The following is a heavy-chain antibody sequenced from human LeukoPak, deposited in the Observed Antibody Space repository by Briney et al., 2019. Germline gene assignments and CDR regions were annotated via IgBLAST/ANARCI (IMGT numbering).Heavy chain of an antibody. V-gene: IGHV3-23*01. J-gene: IGHJ4*02. CDR2: ISGSGGST. CDR3: AKISWELLPDYFDY. Sequence: GGSLRLSCAASGFTFTNNAMTWVRQAPGKGLEWVSSISGSGGSTDYTDSVRGRFTISRDNSKNTLYLQMNSLRAEDTAVYYCAKISWELLPDYFDYWGQGTLVTVSS. D-gene: IGHD1-26*01. CDR1: GFTFTNNA.